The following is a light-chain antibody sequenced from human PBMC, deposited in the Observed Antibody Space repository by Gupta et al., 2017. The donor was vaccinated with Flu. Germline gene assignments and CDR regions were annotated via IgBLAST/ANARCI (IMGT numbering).Light chain of an antibody. V-gene: IGLV2-14*01. CDR1: SSDVGGYNY. Sequence: SALTQPASVPWSPVQSITISCTGTSSDVGGYNYVSWYQQHTGKAPTLMICEVSNRPSGVSNRFSGSKSGNTASLTISGLQAEDEADYYCSSYTSSFSYVFGTATKVTVL. CDR2: EVS. J-gene: IGLJ1*01. CDR3: SSYTSSFSYV.